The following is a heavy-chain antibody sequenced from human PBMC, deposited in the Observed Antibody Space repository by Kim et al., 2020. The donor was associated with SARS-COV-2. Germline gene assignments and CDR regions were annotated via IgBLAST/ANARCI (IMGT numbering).Heavy chain of an antibody. V-gene: IGHV3-13*01. CDR2: AGDT. J-gene: IGHJ4*02. Sequence: AGDTYYPGSVKGRFTISRENAKNSLYLQMNSLRAGDTAVYYCARGHTFDYWGQGTLVTVSS. CDR3: ARGHTFDY.